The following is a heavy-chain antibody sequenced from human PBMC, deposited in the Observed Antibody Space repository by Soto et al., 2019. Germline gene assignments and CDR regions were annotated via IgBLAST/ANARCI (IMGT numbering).Heavy chain of an antibody. CDR3: ARDVTDFWSGHEGMDV. J-gene: IGHJ6*02. Sequence: SETLSLTCTVSGGSISNGVYYWTWIRHHPGKGLEWIGYIYYSGSTYYNPSLKSRVTISVDTSKNQFSLKLTSVTAADTAVYYCARDVTDFWSGHEGMDVWGQGTTVTVSS. CDR2: IYYSGST. CDR1: GGSISNGVYY. D-gene: IGHD3-3*01. V-gene: IGHV4-31*03.